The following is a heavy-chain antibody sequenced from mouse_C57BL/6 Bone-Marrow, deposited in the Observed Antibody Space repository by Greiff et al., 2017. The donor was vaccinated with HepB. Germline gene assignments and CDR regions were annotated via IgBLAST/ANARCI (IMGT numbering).Heavy chain of an antibody. J-gene: IGHJ2*01. Sequence: EVKLVESGGGLVKPGGSLKLSCAASGFTFSDYGMHWVRQAPEKGLEWVAYISSGSGTIYYADTVKGRFTISRDNAKNTLFLQMTSLRSEDTAMYYCARPDSSGFYYFDYWGQGTTLTVSS. V-gene: IGHV5-17*01. D-gene: IGHD3-2*02. CDR3: ARPDSSGFYYFDY. CDR1: GFTFSDYG. CDR2: ISSGSGTI.